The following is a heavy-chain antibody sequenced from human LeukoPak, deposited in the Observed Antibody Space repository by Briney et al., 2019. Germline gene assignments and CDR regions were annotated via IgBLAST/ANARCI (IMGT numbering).Heavy chain of an antibody. V-gene: IGHV3-23*01. CDR3: ARDAYDSSGYYPYYFDY. D-gene: IGHD3-22*01. J-gene: IGHJ4*02. CDR2: ISGSGGST. CDR1: GFTFSSYA. Sequence: QTGGSLRLSCAASGFTFSSYAMSWVRQAPGKGLEWVSAISGSGGSTYYADSVKGRFTISRDNSKNTLYLQMNSLRAEDTAVYYCARDAYDSSGYYPYYFDYWGQGTLVTVSS.